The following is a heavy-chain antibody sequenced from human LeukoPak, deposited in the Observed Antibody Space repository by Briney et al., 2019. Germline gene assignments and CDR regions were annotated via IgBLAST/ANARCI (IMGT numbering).Heavy chain of an antibody. V-gene: IGHV3-48*04. CDR3: ARLIVGAYFGAFDI. Sequence: GGSLRLSCAASGFTFSSYSMNWVRQAPGKGLEWVSYISSSGSTIYYADSVKGRFTISRDNAKNSLYLQMNSLRAEDTAVYYCARLIVGAYFGAFDIWGQGTMVTVSS. D-gene: IGHD1-26*01. CDR1: GFTFSSYS. CDR2: ISSSGSTI. J-gene: IGHJ3*02.